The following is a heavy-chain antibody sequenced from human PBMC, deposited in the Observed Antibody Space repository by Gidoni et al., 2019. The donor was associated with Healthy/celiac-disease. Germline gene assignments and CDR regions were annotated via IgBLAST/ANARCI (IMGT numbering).Heavy chain of an antibody. CDR3: ARDRSGYSYGSDYYYYGMDV. V-gene: IGHV1-18*01. Sequence: QVQLVQSGAEVKKPGASVKVSCKASGYTFTSYGISWVRQAPGQGLEWMGWISAYNGNTNYAQKLQGRVTMTTDTSTSTAYMELRSLRSDDTAVYYCARDRSGYSYGSDYYYYGMDVWGQGTTVTVSS. CDR2: ISAYNGNT. CDR1: GYTFTSYG. D-gene: IGHD5-18*01. J-gene: IGHJ6*02.